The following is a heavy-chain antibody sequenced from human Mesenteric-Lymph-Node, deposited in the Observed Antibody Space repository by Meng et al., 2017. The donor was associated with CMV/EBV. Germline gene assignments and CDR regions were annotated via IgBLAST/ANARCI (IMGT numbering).Heavy chain of an antibody. Sequence: GGSLRLSCAASGFTFNSHGLHWVRQAPGKGLDWVAYIRYDGSEQQYADSVKGRFTISRDNSKKTLYLQMNSLRPEDTAVYYCAKFGMSGFDFWGQGTQVTVSS. CDR3: AKFGMSGFDF. CDR2: IRYDGSEQ. D-gene: IGHD1-14*01. CDR1: GFTFNSHG. J-gene: IGHJ4*02. V-gene: IGHV3-30*02.